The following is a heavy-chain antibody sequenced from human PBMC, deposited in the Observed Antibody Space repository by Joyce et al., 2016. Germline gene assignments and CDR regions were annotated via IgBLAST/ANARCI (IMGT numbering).Heavy chain of an antibody. CDR2: INTKNGDT. D-gene: IGHD4-11*01. Sequence: QVQVVQSGTEVKKPGASVKVSCKTSGYTFTSYAMHWVRQAPEQRPEWMGWINTKNGDTIYSQKFQGRVTITRDTSATTAYMALSRLRSEDTAVYYCAREGWEWNRNYGGYYGMDVWGQGTTVTVSS. V-gene: IGHV1-3*04. CDR1: GYTFTSYA. CDR3: AREGWEWNRNYGGYYGMDV. J-gene: IGHJ6*02.